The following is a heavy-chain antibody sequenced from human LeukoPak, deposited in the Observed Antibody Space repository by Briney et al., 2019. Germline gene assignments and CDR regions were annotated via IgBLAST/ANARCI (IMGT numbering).Heavy chain of an antibody. V-gene: IGHV4-31*03. CDR3: ARDRKNLNWFDP. CDR2: IYYSGST. CDR1: GGSISSGGYY. J-gene: IGHJ5*02. Sequence: SETLSLTCTVSGGSISSGGYYWSWIRQHPGKGLEWIGYIYYSGSTYYNPSLKSRVTISVDTSKNQFSPKLSSVTAADTAVYYCARDRKNLNWFDPWGQGTLVTVSS.